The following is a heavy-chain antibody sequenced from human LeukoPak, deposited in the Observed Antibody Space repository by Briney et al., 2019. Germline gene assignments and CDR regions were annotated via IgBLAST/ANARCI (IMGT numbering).Heavy chain of an antibody. CDR3: ARGGRSSIAARGGNFDY. D-gene: IGHD6-6*01. V-gene: IGHV3-7*01. CDR1: GFTFGSYW. J-gene: IGHJ4*02. Sequence: GGSLRLSCAASGFTFGSYWMSWVRQAPGKGLEWVANIKQDGSEKYYVDSVKGRFTISRDNAKNSLYLQMNSLRAEDTAVYYCARGGRSSIAARGGNFDYWGQGTLVTVSS. CDR2: IKQDGSEK.